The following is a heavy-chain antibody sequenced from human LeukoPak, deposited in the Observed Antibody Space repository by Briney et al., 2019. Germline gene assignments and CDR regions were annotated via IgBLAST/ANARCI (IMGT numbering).Heavy chain of an antibody. CDR2: ISSSGRTI. V-gene: IGHV3-48*03. CDR1: GFTFSNYE. CDR3: ARWKSGGDGSGMYYYYMDV. J-gene: IGHJ6*03. D-gene: IGHD3-10*01. Sequence: SGGSLRLSCAASGFTFSNYEMNWVRQAPGKRLEWVSYISSSGRTIYYAHSVKGRFTISRDNAKNSLYLQMNSLRAEDTAVYYCARWKSGGDGSGMYYYYMDVWGKGTTVTISS.